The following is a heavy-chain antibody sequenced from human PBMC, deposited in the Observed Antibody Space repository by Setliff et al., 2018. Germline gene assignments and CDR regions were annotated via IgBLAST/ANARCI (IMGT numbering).Heavy chain of an antibody. D-gene: IGHD2-2*01. CDR2: INPSGEST. CDR1: EYTLTTYY. Sequence: ASVKVSCKASEYTLTTYYMHGVRQAPGQGLEWMGLINPSGESTVYAEKFQGRVSMTRDTSTSTVYMDLESLKSGDTAIYYCARGIIAYASWAPNKHAYYYYMDVWG. V-gene: IGHV1-46*01. CDR3: ARGIIAYASWAPNKHAYYYYMDV. J-gene: IGHJ6*03.